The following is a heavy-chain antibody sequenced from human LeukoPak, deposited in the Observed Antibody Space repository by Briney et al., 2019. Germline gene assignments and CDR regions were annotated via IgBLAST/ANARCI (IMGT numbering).Heavy chain of an antibody. D-gene: IGHD2-8*01. Sequence: GGSLRLSCAASGFTFSSYAMSWVRQAPGKGLEWVSAISGSGGSTYYADSVKGRFTISRDNSKNTLYLQMSSLRAEDTAVYYCAKCPFVLVVYASEWGQGTLVTVSS. J-gene: IGHJ4*02. V-gene: IGHV3-23*01. CDR2: ISGSGGST. CDR3: AKCPFVLVVYASE. CDR1: GFTFSSYA.